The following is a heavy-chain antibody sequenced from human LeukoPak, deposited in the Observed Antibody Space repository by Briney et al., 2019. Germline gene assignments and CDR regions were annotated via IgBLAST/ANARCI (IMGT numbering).Heavy chain of an antibody. D-gene: IGHD5-24*01. Sequence: PGGSLRLSCAASGVTFDDYTMHWVRHAPGKGLEWVSLISWGVGSTYYADSITGRITIWRDNSKNSLYLQMNSLRTEDTALYYCAKDRGRWLQFDAFDIWGQGTMVTVSS. V-gene: IGHV3-43*01. CDR1: GVTFDDYT. CDR3: AKDRGRWLQFDAFDI. CDR2: ISWGVGST. J-gene: IGHJ3*02.